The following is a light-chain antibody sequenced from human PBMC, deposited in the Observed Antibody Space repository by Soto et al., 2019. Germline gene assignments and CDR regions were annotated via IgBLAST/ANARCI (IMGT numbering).Light chain of an antibody. CDR3: QQYNSYPLT. Sequence: EIVLTQSPATLSLSPGERATLSCWASQSVGRSLAWYQQKPGQAPRLLINDASNRATGIPARFGGSGSGTDFTLTISSLEPEDFATYYCQQYNSYPLTFGGGTKVEIK. CDR2: DAS. CDR1: QSVGRS. V-gene: IGKV3-11*01. J-gene: IGKJ4*01.